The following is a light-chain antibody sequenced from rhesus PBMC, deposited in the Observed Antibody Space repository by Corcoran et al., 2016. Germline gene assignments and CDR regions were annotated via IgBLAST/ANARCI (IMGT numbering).Light chain of an antibody. J-gene: IGKJ4*01. CDR2: AAS. Sequence: DIQMTQSPSSLSASVGDRVTITCRASQTILSYLAWYQQKPGKFPMLLIYAASSLESGVPSRLSCSGSGTDLTLTISSLEPEDFATYYCQQHNSHPLAFGGGTKVEIK. V-gene: IGKV1-44*01. CDR1: QTILSY. CDR3: QQHNSHPLA.